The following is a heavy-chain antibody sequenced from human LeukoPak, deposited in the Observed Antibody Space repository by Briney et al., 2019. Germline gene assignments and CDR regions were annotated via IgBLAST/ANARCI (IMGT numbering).Heavy chain of an antibody. CDR3: ARRYNFGWGTWRPGADYMDV. V-gene: IGHV3-11*04. D-gene: IGHD5-18*01. CDR2: ISTSGSPI. J-gene: IGHJ6*03. Sequence: PGGSLRLSCAASGLTFSNYYMSWIRQPPGKGLEWVSFISTSGSPIYYADSVKGRFTISRDNAKNSLYLQMNSLRVEDAAIYYCARRYNFGWGTWRPGADYMDVWGKGTTVTVSS. CDR1: GLTFSNYY.